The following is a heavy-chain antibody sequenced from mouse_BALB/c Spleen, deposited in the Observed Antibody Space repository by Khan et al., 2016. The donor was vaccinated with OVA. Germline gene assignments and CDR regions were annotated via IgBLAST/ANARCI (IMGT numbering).Heavy chain of an antibody. CDR1: GYTFTSYT. CDR2: INPSSGYT. CDR3: AREGAYYRNDGGFAY. V-gene: IGHV1-4*01. J-gene: IGHJ3*01. Sequence: QVQLQQSGAELARPGASVKMSCKASGYTFTSYTMHWVKQRPGQGLEWIGYINPSSGYTNYNQKFKDKATLTADKSSSTAYMQLSSLTSEDSAVYYCAREGAYYRNDGGFAYWGQVTLVTVSA. D-gene: IGHD2-14*01.